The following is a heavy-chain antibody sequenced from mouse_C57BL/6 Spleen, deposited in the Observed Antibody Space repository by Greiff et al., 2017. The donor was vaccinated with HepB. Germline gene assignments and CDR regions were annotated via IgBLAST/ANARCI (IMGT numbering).Heavy chain of an antibody. CDR3: ARSITTVVGDY. CDR1: GYTFTSYW. V-gene: IGHV1-69*01. J-gene: IGHJ2*01. CDR2: IDPSDSYT. D-gene: IGHD1-1*01. Sequence: VKLQQPGAELVMPGASVKLSCKASGYTFTSYWMHWVKQRPGQGLEWIGEIDPSDSYTNYNQKFKGKSTLTVDKSSSTAYMQLSSLTSEDSAVYYCARSITTVVGDYWGQGTTLTVSS.